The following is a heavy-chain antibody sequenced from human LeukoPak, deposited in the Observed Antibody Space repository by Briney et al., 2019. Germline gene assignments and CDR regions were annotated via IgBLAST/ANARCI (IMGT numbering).Heavy chain of an antibody. V-gene: IGHV3-30*02. J-gene: IGHJ5*02. CDR3: ARVEYDILTGYYRGSGWFDP. CDR1: GFTFSSYG. Sequence: GGSPRLSCAASGFTFSSYGMHWVRQAPGKGLEWVAFIRYDGSNKYYADSVKGRFTISRDNSKNTLYLQMNSLRAEDTAVYYCARVEYDILTGYYRGSGWFDPWGQGTLVTVSS. CDR2: IRYDGSNK. D-gene: IGHD3-9*01.